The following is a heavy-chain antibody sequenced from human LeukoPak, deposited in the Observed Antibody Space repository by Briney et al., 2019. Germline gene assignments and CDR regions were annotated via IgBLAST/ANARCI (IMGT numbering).Heavy chain of an antibody. V-gene: IGHV1-18*01. CDR1: GYTFTSYG. D-gene: IGHD3-22*01. Sequence: ASVKVSCKASGYTFTSYGIIWVRQAPGQGLEWMGWISAYNGNTNYAQKLQGRVTMTTDTSTSTAYMELRSLRSDDTAVYYCARVGYYDSSGYQALSDYWGQGTLVTVSS. CDR2: ISAYNGNT. CDR3: ARVGYYDSSGYQALSDY. J-gene: IGHJ4*02.